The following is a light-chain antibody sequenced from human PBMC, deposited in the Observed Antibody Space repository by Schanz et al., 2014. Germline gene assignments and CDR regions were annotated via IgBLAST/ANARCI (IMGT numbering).Light chain of an antibody. CDR3: QQRFT. Sequence: EIVLTQSPGTLSLSPGERATLSCRASQSVSTNSLAWYQQKPGQAPRLLIYDASNRATGIPARFSGSGSGTDFTLTISSLEPEDFAVYYCQQRFTFGPGTKVAVK. CDR1: QSVSTNS. J-gene: IGKJ3*01. CDR2: DAS. V-gene: IGKV3D-20*02.